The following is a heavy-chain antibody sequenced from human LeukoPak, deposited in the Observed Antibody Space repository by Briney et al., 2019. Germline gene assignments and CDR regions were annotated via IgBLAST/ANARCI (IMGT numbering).Heavy chain of an antibody. V-gene: IGHV3-48*03. CDR3: ARVVGGVDY. J-gene: IGHJ4*02. CDR1: GFTFSSYD. Sequence: GGSLRLSCAASGFTFSSYDMNWVRQAPGKGLEWISYISDSGSRIYYADSVKGRFTISRDNAKNSLYLQMNSLRAEDTAVYYCARVVGGVDYWGQGTLVTVSS. CDR2: ISDSGSRI. D-gene: IGHD1-26*01.